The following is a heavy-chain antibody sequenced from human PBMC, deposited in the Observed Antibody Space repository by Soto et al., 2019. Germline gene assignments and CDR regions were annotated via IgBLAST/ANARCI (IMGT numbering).Heavy chain of an antibody. V-gene: IGHV4-39*02. J-gene: IGHJ4*02. CDR2: IYYNGNT. Sequence: QLQLQGSGPGLVKPSETLSLTCTVSGGSVGSSSYYWGWIRQPPGKALEWIGSIYYNGNTFYNPSLESRVSISIDTSRNLSSLNLRSVTATVTAVYICARRLKYCSSTRCNFVYWGQGNLVTVSS. D-gene: IGHD2-2*01. CDR1: GGSVGSSSYY. CDR3: ARRLKYCSSTRCNFVY.